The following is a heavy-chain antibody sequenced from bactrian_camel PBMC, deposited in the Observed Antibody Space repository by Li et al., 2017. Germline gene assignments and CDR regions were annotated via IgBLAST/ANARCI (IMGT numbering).Heavy chain of an antibody. CDR3: GTRYPGSWYRTY. Sequence: VQLVESGGGSVQAGGSLRLSCVASVFPHSTKCMGWFRQAPGKEREGVAVIDSASASKNYAASVKGRFSISRNDLNDTTYLQMDNVKSEDTALYYCGTRYPGSWYRTYWGQGTQVTVS. J-gene: IGHJ4*01. D-gene: IGHD6*01. CDR2: IDSASASK. V-gene: IGHV3S1*01. CDR1: VFPHSTKC.